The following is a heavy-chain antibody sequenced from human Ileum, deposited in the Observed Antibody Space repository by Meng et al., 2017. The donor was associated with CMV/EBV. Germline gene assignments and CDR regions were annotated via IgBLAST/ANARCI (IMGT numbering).Heavy chain of an antibody. J-gene: IGHJ6*02. CDR3: ARDHGDDFYYGMDV. Sequence: SETLSLTCSVSGYSINSDYYWGWIRQPPGKGLEWIGSIHHSGDTYYNPSLKSRVTISVETSKNHFSLKLASVTAADTAVYFCARDHGDDFYYGMDVWGQGTTVTVSS. CDR1: GYSINSDYY. D-gene: IGHD4-17*01. V-gene: IGHV4-38-2*02. CDR2: IHHSGDT.